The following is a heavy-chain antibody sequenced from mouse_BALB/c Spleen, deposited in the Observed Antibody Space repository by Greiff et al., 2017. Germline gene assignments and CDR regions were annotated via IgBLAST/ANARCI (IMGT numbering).Heavy chain of an antibody. V-gene: IGHV1-14*01. J-gene: IGHJ3*01. CDR3: AREDDYGGGWFAY. Sequence: EVKLMESGPELVKPGASVKMSCKASGYTFTSYVMHWVKQKPGQGLEWIGYINPYNDGTKYNEKFKGKATLTSDKSSSTAYMELSSLTSEDSAVYYCAREDDYGGGWFAYWGQGTLVTVSA. CDR1: GYTFTSYV. CDR2: INPYNDGT. D-gene: IGHD2-4*01.